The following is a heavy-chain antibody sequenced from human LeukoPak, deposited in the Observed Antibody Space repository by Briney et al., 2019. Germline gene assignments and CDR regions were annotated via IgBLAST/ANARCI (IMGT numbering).Heavy chain of an antibody. D-gene: IGHD5-18*01. CDR2: INHSGST. CDR3: ARGSVDTAMVQIDY. Sequence: SETLSLTCAVYGGSFSGYYWSWIRQPPGEGLEWIGEINHSGSTNYNPSLKSRVTISVDTSKNQFSLKLSSVTAADTAVYYCARGSVDTAMVQIDYWGQGTLVTVSS. J-gene: IGHJ4*02. V-gene: IGHV4-34*01. CDR1: GGSFSGYY.